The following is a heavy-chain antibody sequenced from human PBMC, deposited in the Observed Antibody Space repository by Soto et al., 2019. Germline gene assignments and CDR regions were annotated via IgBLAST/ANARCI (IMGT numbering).Heavy chain of an antibody. CDR1: GDTIGSYY. CDR3: ARGSCSSASCYTGDY. D-gene: IGHD2-2*02. V-gene: IGHV4-59*01. CDR2: IYFTGST. Sequence: QVQLQESGPGLVKPSETLSLTCTVSGDTIGSYYWSWIRQPPGKGLEWIGYIYFTGSTNYNPSLKSRVTISVDTSKNQSSLKLSSVTAADTAVYYCARGSCSSASCYTGDYWGQGTLVTVSS. J-gene: IGHJ4*02.